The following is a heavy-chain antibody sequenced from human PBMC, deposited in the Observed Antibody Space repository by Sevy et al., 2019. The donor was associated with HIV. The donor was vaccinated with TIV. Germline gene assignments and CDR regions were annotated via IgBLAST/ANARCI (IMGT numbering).Heavy chain of an antibody. Sequence: GGSLRLSCAASGFTFTRYAMSWVRQAPGKGLEWVSGISGSGGATYYADSVDGRFTISRDNSKNTLFLQINSLRADDAAVYYGALPGGDVGNQPKYFHHWGQGTLVTVSS. CDR3: ALPGGDVGNQPKYFHH. CDR2: ISGSGGAT. J-gene: IGHJ1*01. V-gene: IGHV3-23*01. D-gene: IGHD1-26*01. CDR1: GFTFTRYA.